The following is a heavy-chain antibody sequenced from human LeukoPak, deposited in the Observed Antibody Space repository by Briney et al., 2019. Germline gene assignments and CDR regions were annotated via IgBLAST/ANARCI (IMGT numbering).Heavy chain of an antibody. Sequence: GGSLRLSCEASRFTFSNYWMNWVRQAPGKGLEWVANIREDGSEKYYVDSVRGRFTISRDNAKNSLYLQMNSLGGDDTALYYCARGKAALMDVWGKGTTVTVSS. CDR3: ARGKAALMDV. V-gene: IGHV3-7*04. J-gene: IGHJ6*03. CDR2: IREDGSEK. D-gene: IGHD6-6*01. CDR1: RFTFSNYW.